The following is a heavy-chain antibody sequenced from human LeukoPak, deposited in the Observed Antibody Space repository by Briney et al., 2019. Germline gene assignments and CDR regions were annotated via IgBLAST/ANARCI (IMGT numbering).Heavy chain of an antibody. Sequence: PSETLSLTCAVYGGSFSGYYWSWIRQPPGKGLEWIGEINHSGSTNYNPSLKSRVTISVDTSKNQFSLKLSSVTAADTAVYYCARGFITMVRGVIRFDPWGQGTLVTVSS. D-gene: IGHD3-10*01. CDR2: INHSGST. J-gene: IGHJ5*02. CDR3: ARGFITMVRGVIRFDP. CDR1: GGSFSGYY. V-gene: IGHV4-34*01.